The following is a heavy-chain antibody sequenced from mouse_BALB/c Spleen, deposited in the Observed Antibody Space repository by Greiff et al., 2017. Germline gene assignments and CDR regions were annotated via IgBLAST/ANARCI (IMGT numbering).Heavy chain of an antibody. CDR3: ARFPYRYEKAMDY. CDR2: INPSSGYT. D-gene: IGHD2-14*01. J-gene: IGHJ4*01. Sequence: VKLQESGAELARPGASVKMSCKASGYTFTSYTMHWVKQRPGQGLEWIGYINPSSGYTNYNQKFKDKATLTADKSSSTAYMQLSSLTSEDSAVYYCARFPYRYEKAMDYWGQGTSVTVSS. V-gene: IGHV1-4*01. CDR1: GYTFTSYT.